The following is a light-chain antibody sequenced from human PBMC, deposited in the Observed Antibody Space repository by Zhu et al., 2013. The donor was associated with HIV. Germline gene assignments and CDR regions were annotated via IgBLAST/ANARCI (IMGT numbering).Light chain of an antibody. Sequence: QSVLTQPPSVSGAPGQRVTISCTGSRSNIGAGYDVHWYQQLPGTAPKLLIYGNINRPSGVPDRFSGSKSATSASLAITGLQAEDEADYYCSSYAGNNNLIFGGGTKLTVL. CDR1: RSNIGAGYD. V-gene: IGLV1-40*01. J-gene: IGLJ2*01. CDR3: SSYAGNNNLI. CDR2: GNI.